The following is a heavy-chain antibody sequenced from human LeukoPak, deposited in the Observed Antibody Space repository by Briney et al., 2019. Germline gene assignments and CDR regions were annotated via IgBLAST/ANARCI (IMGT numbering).Heavy chain of an antibody. V-gene: IGHV3-9*01. CDR1: GFTFDDYA. CDR3: AKDTSYSSSSGPTHYFDY. D-gene: IGHD6-6*01. Sequence: GRSLRLSCAASGFTFDDYAMHWVRQAPGKGPEWVSGISWNSGSIGYADSVKGRFTISRDNAKNSLYLQMNSLRAEDTALYYCAKDTSYSSSSGPTHYFDYWGQGTLVTVSS. J-gene: IGHJ4*02. CDR2: ISWNSGSI.